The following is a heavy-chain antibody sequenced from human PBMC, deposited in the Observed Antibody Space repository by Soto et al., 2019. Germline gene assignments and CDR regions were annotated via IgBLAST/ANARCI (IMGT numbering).Heavy chain of an antibody. CDR3: AGIYTYGAGGWFDP. Sequence: ASVKVSCKASGGTFSSYAISWVRQAPGQGLEWMGGIISIFGTANYAQKFQGRVTITADKSTSTAYMELSSLRSADTAVYYCAGIYTYGAGGWFDPWGQGTLVTV. D-gene: IGHD5-18*01. CDR1: GGTFSSYA. V-gene: IGHV1-69*06. J-gene: IGHJ5*02. CDR2: IISIFGTA.